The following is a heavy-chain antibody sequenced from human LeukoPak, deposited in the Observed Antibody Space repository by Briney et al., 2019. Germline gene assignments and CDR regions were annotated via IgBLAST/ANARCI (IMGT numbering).Heavy chain of an antibody. CDR1: GYTFSSSG. V-gene: IGHV1-18*01. Sequence: GASVKVSCKPSGYTFSSSGINWVRQAPGQGPEWMGWINSYNGDTNYAQKLQGRVTMTTDTSTTTAYMELRGLRSDDTAVYYCARDLGPTSGYYYLAAYWGQGTLVTVSS. CDR2: INSYNGDT. J-gene: IGHJ4*02. CDR3: ARDLGPTSGYYYLAAY. D-gene: IGHD3-22*01.